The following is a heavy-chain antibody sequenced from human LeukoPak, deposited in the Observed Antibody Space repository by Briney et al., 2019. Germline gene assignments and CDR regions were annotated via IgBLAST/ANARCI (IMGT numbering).Heavy chain of an antibody. Sequence: ASVKVSCKASGYTFTSYDINWVRQATGQGLEWMGWMNPNSGNTGYAQKFQGRVTMTRNTSISTAYMELSSLRSEDTAVYYCARSVDILTGHYSYWGQGTLVTVSS. D-gene: IGHD3-9*01. CDR2: MNPNSGNT. V-gene: IGHV1-8*01. CDR3: ARSVDILTGHYSY. CDR1: GYTFTSYD. J-gene: IGHJ4*02.